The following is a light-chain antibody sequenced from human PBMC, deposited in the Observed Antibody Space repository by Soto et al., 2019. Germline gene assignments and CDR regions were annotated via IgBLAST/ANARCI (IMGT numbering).Light chain of an antibody. CDR1: QSVSSSY. V-gene: IGKV3-20*01. Sequence: EIVLTQSPGTLSLSPGERATLSCRASQSVSSSYLAWYQQKPGQAPRLLIYAASTRATGIPDRFSGSGSVTDFALTISRLEPEDFAVYYCQQYGSSVYTFGQGTKLEIK. J-gene: IGKJ2*01. CDR2: AAS. CDR3: QQYGSSVYT.